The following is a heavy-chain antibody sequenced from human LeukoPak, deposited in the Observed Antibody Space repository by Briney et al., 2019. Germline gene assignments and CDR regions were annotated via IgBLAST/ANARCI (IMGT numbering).Heavy chain of an antibody. V-gene: IGHV1-18*01. CDR1: GYTFSSYG. Sequence: ASVKVSCKASGYTFSSYGISWVRQAPGQGLEWMGWISAYNGNTNYAQKLQGRVTMTTDTSTSTAYMELRSLRSDDTAVYYCARGSRPLYTWYDDYWGQGTLVTVSS. CDR2: ISAYNGNT. CDR3: ARGSRPLYTWYDDY. J-gene: IGHJ4*02. D-gene: IGHD2-2*02.